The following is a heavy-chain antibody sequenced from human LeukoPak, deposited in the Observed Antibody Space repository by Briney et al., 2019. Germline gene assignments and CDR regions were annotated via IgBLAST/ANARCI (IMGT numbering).Heavy chain of an antibody. CDR2: INHSGRT. Sequence: PSETLSLTCAVYGGAFSGYYCSWIRQPPGKGLDWIGEINHSGRTNYSPSLKSRVTIIVDTSKNQFSLKLSSVTAADTAVYYCARIEYGSGSYGMDVWGQGTTVTVSS. J-gene: IGHJ6*02. D-gene: IGHD3-10*01. V-gene: IGHV4-34*01. CDR3: ARIEYGSGSYGMDV. CDR1: GGAFSGYY.